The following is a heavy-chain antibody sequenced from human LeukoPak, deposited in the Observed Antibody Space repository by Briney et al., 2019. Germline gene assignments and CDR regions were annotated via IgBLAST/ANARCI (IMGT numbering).Heavy chain of an antibody. J-gene: IGHJ3*02. V-gene: IGHV3-30*02. CDR1: GFIFSSYG. Sequence: GGSLRLSCAASGFIFSSYGMHWVRQAPGKGLEWVAFIRYDGSNKYYADSVKGRFTISRDNSKNTLYLQMNSLRAEDTALYYCAKNLGVGYYDSSGYGAFDIWGQGTMVTVSS. CDR2: IRYDGSNK. CDR3: AKNLGVGYYDSSGYGAFDI. D-gene: IGHD3-22*01.